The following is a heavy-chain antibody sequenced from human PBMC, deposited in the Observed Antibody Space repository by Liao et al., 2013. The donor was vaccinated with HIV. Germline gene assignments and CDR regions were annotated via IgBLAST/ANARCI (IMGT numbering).Heavy chain of an antibody. CDR1: TGSVSRGTYW. CDR3: ARDVAAAGTGYMDV. V-gene: IGHV4-61*02. CDR2: IYPSGST. Sequence: QVLLQEAGPRLVPPSQTLSLTCTVSTGSVSRGTYWWNWVRQPAGKGLEWIGRIYPSGSTNYNPSLKSRVTMSVDTSKNQFSLRLGSVTAADTAVYYCARDVAAAGTGYMDVWGKGTTVTVSS. D-gene: IGHD6-13*01. J-gene: IGHJ6*03.